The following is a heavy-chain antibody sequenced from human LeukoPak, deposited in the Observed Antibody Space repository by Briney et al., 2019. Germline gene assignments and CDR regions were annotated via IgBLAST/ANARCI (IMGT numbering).Heavy chain of an antibody. D-gene: IGHD6-13*01. CDR2: IKQDGSEK. V-gene: IGHV3-7*01. J-gene: IGHJ4*02. Sequence: AGGSLRLSCAASGFTFSSYWMSWVRQAPGKGLQWVANIKQDGSEKYYVDSVKGRFTISRDNAKNSLYLQMNSLRADDPAVYYCARGLPPLAAAGTFDYWGQGTLVTVSS. CDR3: ARGLPPLAAAGTFDY. CDR1: GFTFSSYW.